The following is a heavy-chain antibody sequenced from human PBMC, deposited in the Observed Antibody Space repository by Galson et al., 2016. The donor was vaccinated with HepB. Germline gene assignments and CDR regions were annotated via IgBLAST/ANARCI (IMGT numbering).Heavy chain of an antibody. J-gene: IGHJ1*01. Sequence: SVKVSCKASGGTYSSYGISWVRQAPGQGLEWMGGFIPILGTTLYAQAYQDRLNISADESTSTAYVELSSLRSGDTAFYYCARSLGTRGDHFFYFYHWGQGTLVTVSS. D-gene: IGHD2-21*02. CDR1: GGTYSSYG. CDR3: ARSLGTRGDHFFYFYH. CDR2: FIPILGTT. V-gene: IGHV1-69*13.